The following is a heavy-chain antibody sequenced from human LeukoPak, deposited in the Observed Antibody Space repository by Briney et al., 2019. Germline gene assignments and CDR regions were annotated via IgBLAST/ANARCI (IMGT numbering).Heavy chain of an antibody. CDR3: ARDQYYDSKGWFDP. CDR2: IHTYNGHT. J-gene: IGHJ5*02. CDR1: GYTFNSYG. Sequence: ASVKVSCKSSGYTFNSYGITWVRQAPGQGLEWMGWIHTYNGHTNYAQKLQGGVTMTTDTSTSTAYMELRSLRSDDTAVYYCARDQYYDSKGWFDPWGQGTLVTVSS. V-gene: IGHV1-18*01. D-gene: IGHD3-22*01.